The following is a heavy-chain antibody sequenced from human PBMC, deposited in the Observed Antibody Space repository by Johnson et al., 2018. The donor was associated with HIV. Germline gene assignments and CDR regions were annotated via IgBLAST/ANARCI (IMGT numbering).Heavy chain of an antibody. CDR1: GFTFENYG. Sequence: VESGGSVIRPGGSLRLSCVGTGFTFENYGMSWVRHAPGKGLQWVSGINWNGDTTTYADSVKGRFTVSRDNAKRSIYLQLSNLRAEDTALSYCATLTVRSRAVDLWGQGTLVTVSS. D-gene: IGHD4-17*01. CDR3: ATLTVRSRAVDL. J-gene: IGHJ3*01. CDR2: INWNGDTT. V-gene: IGHV3-20*04.